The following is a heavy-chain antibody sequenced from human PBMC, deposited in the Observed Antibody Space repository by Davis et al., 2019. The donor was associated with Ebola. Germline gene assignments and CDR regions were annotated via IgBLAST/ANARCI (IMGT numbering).Heavy chain of an antibody. CDR3: AGDLRLLGPDAFDI. D-gene: IGHD2-2*01. CDR1: GFTFSSYW. V-gene: IGHV3-74*01. Sequence: GESPKIPCAASGFTFSSYWMHWVRQAPGKGLVWVSRINSDGSSTSYADSVKGRFTISRDNAKNTLYLQMNSLRAEDTAVYYCAGDLRLLGPDAFDIWGQGTMVTVSS. CDR2: INSDGSST. J-gene: IGHJ3*02.